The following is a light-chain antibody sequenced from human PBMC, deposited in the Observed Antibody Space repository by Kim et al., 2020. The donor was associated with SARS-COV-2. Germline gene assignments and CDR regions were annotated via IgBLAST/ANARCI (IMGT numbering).Light chain of an antibody. CDR2: DAS. Sequence: DIQMTQSPSSLSASVGDRVTITCRTSQFISHYLAWYQQKPGKVPQLLIYDASTLQPGVPSRFSGTASGTEFTLTISSLQPEDVATYYCQKYDSAPWTFGQGTKVDIK. CDR3: QKYDSAPWT. J-gene: IGKJ1*01. CDR1: QFISHY. V-gene: IGKV1-27*01.